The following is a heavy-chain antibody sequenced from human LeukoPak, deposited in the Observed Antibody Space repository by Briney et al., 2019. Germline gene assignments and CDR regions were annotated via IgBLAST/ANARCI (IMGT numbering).Heavy chain of an antibody. CDR1: GYTFSSSY. J-gene: IGHJ4*02. Sequence: ASVKVSCKASGYTFSSSYMHWVRQAPGQGLEWMGWISAYNGNTNYAQKLQGRVTMTTDTSTSTAYMELRSLRSDDTAVYYCARGEAVADDWGQGTLVTVSS. V-gene: IGHV1-18*04. CDR3: ARGEAVADD. CDR2: ISAYNGNT. D-gene: IGHD6-19*01.